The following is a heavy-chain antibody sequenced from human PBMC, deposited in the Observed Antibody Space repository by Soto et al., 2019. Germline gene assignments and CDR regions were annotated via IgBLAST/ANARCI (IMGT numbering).Heavy chain of an antibody. V-gene: IGHV3-23*01. CDR2: ISGSGGST. CDR1: GFTFSSYA. J-gene: IGHJ5*02. Sequence: GGSLRLSCAASGFTFSSYAMSWVRQAPGKGLEWVSAISGSGGSTYYADSGKGRFTISRENSKKTLYLQMNSLRAEDTAVYYCAKEPVLSSGWPNWFDPWGQGTLVTVSS. D-gene: IGHD6-19*01. CDR3: AKEPVLSSGWPNWFDP.